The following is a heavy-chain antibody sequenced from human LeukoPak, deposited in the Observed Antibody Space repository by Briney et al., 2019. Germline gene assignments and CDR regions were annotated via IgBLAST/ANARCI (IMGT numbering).Heavy chain of an antibody. CDR1: GYSFTSYW. CDR3: ARRRTGLSFDY. D-gene: IGHD3-10*01. Sequence: PVESLKIHCSGFGYSFTSYWIAWVRPLPGKGLEWMGIHYSSDSETKSSPSFQGQVTTSANTSISTAYLQWSSLRASDTAMYYCARRRTGLSFDYWGQGTLVTVSS. V-gene: IGHV5-51*01. J-gene: IGHJ4*02. CDR2: HYSSDSET.